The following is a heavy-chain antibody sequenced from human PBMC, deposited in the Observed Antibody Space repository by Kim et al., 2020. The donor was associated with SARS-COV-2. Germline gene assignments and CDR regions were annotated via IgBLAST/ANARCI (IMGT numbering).Heavy chain of an antibody. J-gene: IGHJ3*02. V-gene: IGHV3-48*02. CDR2: ISSSSSTI. CDR3: ARDVWSGTSDAFDI. D-gene: IGHD3-3*01. Sequence: GGSLILSCAASGFTFSSYSMNWVRQAPGKGLEWVSYISSSSSTIYYADSVKGRFTISRDNAKNSLYLQMNSLRDEDTAVYYCARDVWSGTSDAFDIWGQGTMVTVSS. CDR1: GFTFSSYS.